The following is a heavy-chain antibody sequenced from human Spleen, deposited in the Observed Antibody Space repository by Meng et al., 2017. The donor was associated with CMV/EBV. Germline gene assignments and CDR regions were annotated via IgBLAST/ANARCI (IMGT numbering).Heavy chain of an antibody. CDR1: GFSLSTSGVR. V-gene: IGHV2-70D*14. CDR3: ARGYCSSTNCYGTLDY. D-gene: IGHD2-2*01. CDR2: IDWNDDK. Sequence: SGPTLVKPTQTLTLTCTFSGFSLSTSGVRVSWIRQPPGKALEWLARIDWNDDKFYSTSLKTRLTISKDTAKNQVVLTMTNMDPVDTATYYCARGYCSSTNCYGTLDYWGQGTLVTVSS. J-gene: IGHJ4*02.